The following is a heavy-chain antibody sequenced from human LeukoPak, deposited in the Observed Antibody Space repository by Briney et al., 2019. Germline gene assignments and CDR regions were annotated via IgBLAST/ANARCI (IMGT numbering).Heavy chain of an antibody. V-gene: IGHV4-59*01. Sequence: PSETLSLTCTVSGGSISSYYWSWIRQPPGKGLEWIGYIYYSWSTNYNPSLKSRLTISVDTSKNQFSLKLSSVTAADTAVYYCARTTEAHSWRTRYYDYYMDVWGKGTTVAVSS. CDR1: GGSISSYY. D-gene: IGHD6-13*01. CDR2: IYYSWST. CDR3: ARTTEAHSWRTRYYDYYMDV. J-gene: IGHJ6*03.